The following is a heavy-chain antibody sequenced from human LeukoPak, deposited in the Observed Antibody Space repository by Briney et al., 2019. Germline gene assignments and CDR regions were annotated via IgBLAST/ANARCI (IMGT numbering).Heavy chain of an antibody. CDR3: AREVSLGYCSGGSCYSEDY. J-gene: IGHJ4*02. D-gene: IGHD2-15*01. CDR2: IYYSGST. Sequence: PSQTLSLTCTVSGGSISSGDYYWSWIRQPPGKGLEWIGYIYYSGSTYYNPSLKSRVTISVDTSKNQFSPKLSSVTAADTAVYYCAREVSLGYCSGGSCYSEDYWGQGTLVTVSS. CDR1: GGSISSGDYY. V-gene: IGHV4-30-4*01.